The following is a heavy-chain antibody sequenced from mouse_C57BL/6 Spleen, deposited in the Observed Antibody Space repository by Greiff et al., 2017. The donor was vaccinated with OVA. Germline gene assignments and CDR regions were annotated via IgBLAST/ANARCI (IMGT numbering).Heavy chain of an antibody. J-gene: IGHJ2*01. CDR3: ARCAGFDY. CDR2: IDPSDSYT. CDR1: GYTFTSYW. Sequence: VQLQQPGAELVKPGASVKLSCKASGYTFTSYWMQWVKQRPGQGLEWIGEIDPSDSYTNYNQKFKGKATLTVDTSYRTAYMQISSLTAEDSAVYYCARCAGFDYWGQGTTLTVSS. V-gene: IGHV1-50*01.